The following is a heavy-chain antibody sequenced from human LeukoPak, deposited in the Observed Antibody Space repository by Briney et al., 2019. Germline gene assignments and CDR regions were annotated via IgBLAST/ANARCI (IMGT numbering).Heavy chain of an antibody. Sequence: GGSLRLSCAASGFTFDDYAMHWVRHAPGKGLEWVSGISWNSGSIGYADSVKGRFTISRGNAKNSLFLQMNSLRAEDMALYYCAKDEFVASDFTGAFDIWGQGTMVTVSS. D-gene: IGHD2-8*02. CDR2: ISWNSGSI. J-gene: IGHJ3*02. CDR1: GFTFDDYA. CDR3: AKDEFVASDFTGAFDI. V-gene: IGHV3-9*03.